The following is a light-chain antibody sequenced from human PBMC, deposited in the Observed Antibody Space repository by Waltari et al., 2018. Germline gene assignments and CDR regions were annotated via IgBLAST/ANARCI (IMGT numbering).Light chain of an antibody. V-gene: IGKV3-20*01. CDR2: AAS. CDR3: QQYGSSLVT. Sequence: EIVLTQSPDTLSLSPGERATLSCRASQWVTSSYLAWYQQKPGQAPRLLIYAASARATGIPDRSSGSGSGTDFTLTISRLEPEDFAVDFCQQYGSSLVTFGGGTEVEIK. CDR1: QWVTSSY. J-gene: IGKJ4*01.